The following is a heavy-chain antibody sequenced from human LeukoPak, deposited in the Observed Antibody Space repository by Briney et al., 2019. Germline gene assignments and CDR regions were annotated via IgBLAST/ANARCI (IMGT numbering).Heavy chain of an antibody. D-gene: IGHD2-21*02. Sequence: GGSLRLSCAASGFTFSSYSMNWVRQAPGKGLEWVSSTSSSSSYIYYADSVKGRFTISRDNAKNSLYLQMNSLRAEDTAVYYCARDQYLAYCGGDCYSGQFDYWGQGILVTVSS. J-gene: IGHJ4*02. CDR3: ARDQYLAYCGGDCYSGQFDY. CDR2: TSSSSSYI. CDR1: GFTFSSYS. V-gene: IGHV3-21*01.